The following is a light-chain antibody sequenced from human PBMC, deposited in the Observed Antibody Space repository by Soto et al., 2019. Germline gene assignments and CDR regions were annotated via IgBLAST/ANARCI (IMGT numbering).Light chain of an antibody. J-gene: IGKJ1*01. CDR3: QKYNDWPRT. CDR1: QSVANN. Sequence: EIVMTQSPVTLSLSPGDRATLSCRASQSVANNLAWFQQRPGQAPRLLVYGASATATGIPARFSGSGSGTEFTLTISSLQSEDFEVYYCQKYNDWPRTFGQGTKVEIK. V-gene: IGKV3-15*01. CDR2: GAS.